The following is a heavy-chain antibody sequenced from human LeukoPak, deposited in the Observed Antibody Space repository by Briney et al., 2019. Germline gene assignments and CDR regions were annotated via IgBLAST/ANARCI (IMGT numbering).Heavy chain of an antibody. V-gene: IGHV3-30-3*01. CDR2: LSYGGTNK. D-gene: IGHD3-3*01. CDR1: GYTFTGDY. J-gene: IGHJ3*01. Sequence: SLNDSCRASGYTFTGDYRHWVRHAPGKGLEKVAVLSYGGTNKYYADSVKGRFTISRDNSKNTMFLQMNSLRAEDTAVYHCARDRSGYANDAFDFWGQGTMVTVSS. CDR3: ARDRSGYANDAFDF.